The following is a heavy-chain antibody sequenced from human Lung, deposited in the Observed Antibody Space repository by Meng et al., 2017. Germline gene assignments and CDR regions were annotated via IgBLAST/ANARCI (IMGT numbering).Heavy chain of an antibody. CDR2: IYHSGST. CDR1: GYSISSGYY. J-gene: IGHJ4*02. Sequence: GSLRLSCTVSGYSISSGYYWGWIRQPPGKGLEWIGSIYHSGSTYYNPSLKSRVTISVDTSKNQFSLKLSSVTAADTAVYYCARVLIAAAGTVDYWGQGTLVTGSS. CDR3: ARVLIAAAGTVDY. D-gene: IGHD6-13*01. V-gene: IGHV4-38-2*02.